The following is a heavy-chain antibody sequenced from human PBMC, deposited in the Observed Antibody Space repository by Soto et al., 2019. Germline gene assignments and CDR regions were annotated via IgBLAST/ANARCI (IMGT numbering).Heavy chain of an antibody. CDR3: ARDQDLGGYDLRPMYGLDV. J-gene: IGHJ6*02. D-gene: IGHD5-12*01. Sequence: LRXSCATSGFTFDEYAMHWVRQIPGKGLEWVSGINWNSETVGYADSVKGRFTISRDSAKNSLYLQMTTLRPEDTALYFCARDQDLGGYDLRPMYGLDVWGQGTTVTVSS. CDR2: INWNSETV. V-gene: IGHV3-9*01. CDR1: GFTFDEYA.